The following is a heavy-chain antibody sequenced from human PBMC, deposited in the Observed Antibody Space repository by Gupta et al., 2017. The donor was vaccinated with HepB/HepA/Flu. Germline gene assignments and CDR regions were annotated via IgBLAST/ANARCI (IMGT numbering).Heavy chain of an antibody. CDR1: GGSISSGGYY. Sequence: QVQLQESGPGLVKPSQTLSLTCTVSGGSISSGGYYWSWIRQHPGKGLEWIGYIYYSGSTYYNPSLKSRVTISVDTSKNQFSLKLSSVTAADTAVYYCARGGMDTDNWYFDLWGRGTLVTVSS. V-gene: IGHV4-31*03. CDR3: ARGGMDTDNWYFDL. CDR2: IYYSGST. D-gene: IGHD5-18*01. J-gene: IGHJ2*01.